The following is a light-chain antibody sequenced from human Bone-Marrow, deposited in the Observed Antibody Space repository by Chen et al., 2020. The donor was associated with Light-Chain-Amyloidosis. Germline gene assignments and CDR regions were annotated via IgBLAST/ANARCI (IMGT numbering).Light chain of an antibody. J-gene: IGKJ4*01. V-gene: IGKV3-20*01. CDR2: GSS. CDR1: QTISSNY. Sequence: EIVLTQSPGPLSLSPGEGANLSCRASQTISSNYLTWYQQKFGQAPRVLIYGSSSRATGIPDRFTGSGSGTDFTLRSYRLGSEDFTMYYCQQYGSSPLTVGGGTKVEIK. CDR3: QQYGSSPLT.